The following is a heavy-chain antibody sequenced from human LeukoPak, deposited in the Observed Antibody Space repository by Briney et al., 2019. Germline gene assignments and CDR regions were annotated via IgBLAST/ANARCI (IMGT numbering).Heavy chain of an antibody. J-gene: IGHJ4*02. Sequence: ASVKVSCTASGYTFTRYYMHWVRQAPGQGLEWRGWINPNSGGTNYAQKFQGRVTMTRDTSISTAYMELSRLTSDDTAVYYCARDEPRYCSSTSCYAIDYWGQGTLVTVSS. CDR1: GYTFTRYY. D-gene: IGHD2-2*01. CDR3: ARDEPRYCSSTSCYAIDY. CDR2: INPNSGGT. V-gene: IGHV1-2*02.